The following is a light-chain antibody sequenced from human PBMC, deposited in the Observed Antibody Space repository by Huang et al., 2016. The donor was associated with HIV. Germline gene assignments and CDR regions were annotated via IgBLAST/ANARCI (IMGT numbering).Light chain of an antibody. V-gene: IGKV3-11*01. CDR1: QSVSSY. CDR3: QQRSSWPGT. CDR2: DAS. Sequence: EIVLTQSPATLSLSPGERATLSCRASQSVSSYLAWYQHKPGQAPRLLIHDASNRATGIPARFSGSGSGTDFTLTISSLEPEDFAVYYCQQRSSWPGTFGQGTKVEVK. J-gene: IGKJ1*01.